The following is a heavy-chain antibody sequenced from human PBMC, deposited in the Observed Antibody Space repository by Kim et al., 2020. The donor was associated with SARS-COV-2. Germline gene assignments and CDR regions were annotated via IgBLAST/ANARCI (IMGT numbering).Heavy chain of an antibody. D-gene: IGHD5-12*01. CDR3: AREAEMATIGLLDY. J-gene: IGHJ4*02. V-gene: IGHV7-4-1*02. Sequence: QGFTGRFVFSLDTSVSTAYLQISSLKAEDTAVYYCAREAEMATIGLLDYWGQGTLVTVSS.